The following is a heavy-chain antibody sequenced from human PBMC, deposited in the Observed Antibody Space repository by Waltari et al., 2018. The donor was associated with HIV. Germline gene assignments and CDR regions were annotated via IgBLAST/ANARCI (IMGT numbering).Heavy chain of an antibody. Sequence: QVELVQSGAEVKKPGASVKVSCQASGYTFTDNSLHWLRQAPGHGLEWMGWINPKSGGTKHAQKFQGRVTMTRDTSMSTVYMEVSRLTSDDTAVYYCARGGASTTPRDYNYYGLDVWGQGTTVTVSS. V-gene: IGHV1-2*02. J-gene: IGHJ6*02. CDR1: GYTFTDNS. CDR2: INPKSGGT. CDR3: ARGGASTTPRDYNYYGLDV. D-gene: IGHD2-2*01.